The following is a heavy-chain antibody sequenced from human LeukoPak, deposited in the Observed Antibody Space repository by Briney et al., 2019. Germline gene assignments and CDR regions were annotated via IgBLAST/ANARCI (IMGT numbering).Heavy chain of an antibody. D-gene: IGHD3-22*01. J-gene: IGHJ4*02. CDR1: GFTFSSYW. CDR2: IKQDGSEK. Sequence: GGSLRLSCAASGFTFSSYWMSWVRQAPGKGLEWVANIKQDGSEKYYVDSVKGRFTISRDNAKNSLYLQMNSLRAEDTAVYYCARTSGYYYGLLDFDYWGQGTLVTVSS. V-gene: IGHV3-7*01. CDR3: ARTSGYYYGLLDFDY.